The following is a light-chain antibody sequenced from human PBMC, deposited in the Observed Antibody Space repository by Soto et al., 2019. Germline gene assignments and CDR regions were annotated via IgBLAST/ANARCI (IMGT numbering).Light chain of an antibody. CDR2: GAS. J-gene: IGKJ2*01. CDR1: QSVSSSS. V-gene: IGKV3-20*01. CDR3: QQYGSSPYT. Sequence: EIVLTQSPGTLSLSPGERATLSCRASQSVSSSSVAWYQQKPGQAPRLLIYGASSRATGIPDRFSGSGSGTDFTLTISRLEPEDFAMFYCQQYGSSPYTFGQGTKLEIK.